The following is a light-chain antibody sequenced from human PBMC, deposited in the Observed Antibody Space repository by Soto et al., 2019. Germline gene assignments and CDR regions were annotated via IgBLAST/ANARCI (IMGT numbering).Light chain of an antibody. V-gene: IGLV2-14*01. CDR1: STDVNGHNY. CDR3: CSYTSGTSV. J-gene: IGLJ1*01. CDR2: EVT. Sequence: QSVLTQPASVSGSPGQSITLSCTGTSTDVNGHNYVSWYQQHPGKAPKVIIYEVTNRPSGISHRFSGSKSGNTASLTISGLQAEDEADYYCCSYTSGTSVFGTGTKVTVL.